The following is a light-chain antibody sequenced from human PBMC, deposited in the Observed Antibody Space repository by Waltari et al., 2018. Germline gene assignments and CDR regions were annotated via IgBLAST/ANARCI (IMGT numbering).Light chain of an antibody. CDR2: GVS. V-gene: IGKV3-20*01. J-gene: IGKJ1*01. CDR1: QSVSNSF. CDR3: MQAKEFPWT. Sequence: EIVLTQSPGTLSLSPGERATLSCRASQSVSNSFLAWYQQKPGQAPRLLIYGVSSRATGIPGRFSGSGSGTDFTLKISSVEAEDVGVYYCMQAKEFPWTFGQGTKVEI.